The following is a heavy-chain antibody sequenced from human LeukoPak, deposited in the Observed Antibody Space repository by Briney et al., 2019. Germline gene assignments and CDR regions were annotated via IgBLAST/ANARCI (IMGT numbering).Heavy chain of an antibody. V-gene: IGHV1-8*01. CDR3: ARGVHLGYCTSTSCNIWFDP. Sequence: ASVKVSCKASGYTFSRYDVNWVRQAPGQGLEWMGWMNPNSGNTGYAQKFQGRVTMTINTSISTAYMELSSLRSEDTAVYYCARGVHLGYCTSTSCNIWFDPWGQGTLVTVSS. J-gene: IGHJ5*02. CDR2: MNPNSGNT. CDR1: GYTFSRYD. D-gene: IGHD2-2*02.